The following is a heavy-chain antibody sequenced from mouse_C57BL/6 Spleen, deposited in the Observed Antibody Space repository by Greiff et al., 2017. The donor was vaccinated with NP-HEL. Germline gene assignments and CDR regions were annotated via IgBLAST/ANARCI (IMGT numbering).Heavy chain of an antibody. J-gene: IGHJ3*01. CDR1: GYTFTDYN. CDR3: ARALYYGSRRFAY. CDR2: INPNNGGT. D-gene: IGHD1-1*01. V-gene: IGHV1-18*01. Sequence: VQLKESGPELVKPGASVKIPCKASGYTFTDYNMDWVKQSHGKSLEWIGDINPNNGGTIYNQKFKGKATLTVDKSSSTAYMELRSLTSEDTAVYYCARALYYGSRRFAYWGQGTLVTVSA.